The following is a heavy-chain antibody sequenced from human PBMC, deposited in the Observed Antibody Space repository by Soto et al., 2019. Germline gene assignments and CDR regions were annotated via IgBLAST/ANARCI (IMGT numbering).Heavy chain of an antibody. J-gene: IGHJ6*02. CDR3: ARDPTYYYGMDV. V-gene: IGHV1-69*05. Sequence: SVKVSCKASGGTFSSYAISWVRQAPGQGLEWMGGIIPIFGTANYAQKFQGRVTMTTDTSTSTAYMELRSLRSDDTAVYYCARDPTYYYGMDVWGQGTTVTVSS. CDR1: GGTFSSYA. CDR2: IIPIFGTA.